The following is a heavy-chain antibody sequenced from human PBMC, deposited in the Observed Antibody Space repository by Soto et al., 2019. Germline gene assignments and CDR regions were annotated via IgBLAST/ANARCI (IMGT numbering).Heavy chain of an antibody. V-gene: IGHV1-18*01. Sequence: QVQLVQSGAEVKEPGASVKVSCKASGATFTSYGFNWVRQAPGQGLEWMGWISGYNGDTHYAQNFQVRVTMTIDTSTSTAYMELRSLSSDDTAVYYFARGTIFGLVSFDYWGQGTLVTVSS. CDR1: GATFTSYG. D-gene: IGHD3-3*02. CDR2: ISGYNGDT. CDR3: ARGTIFGLVSFDY. J-gene: IGHJ4*02.